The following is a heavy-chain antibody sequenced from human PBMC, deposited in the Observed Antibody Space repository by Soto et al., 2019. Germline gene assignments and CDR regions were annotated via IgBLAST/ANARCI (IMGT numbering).Heavy chain of an antibody. D-gene: IGHD4-17*01. CDR2: INPNTGAT. V-gene: IGHV1-2*04. CDR3: ARSVTTHLAADF. CDR1: GYTFTTYY. J-gene: IGHJ4*02. Sequence: QVQLVQSGAEVKKPGASVKVSCKASGYTFTTYYINLVRQAPGQGLEWMGWINPNTGATNYAQKFQGWVTLTRDTSVTTAYMAVSRLTSGDTAVYFCARSVTTHLAADFWGQGTLVTVSS.